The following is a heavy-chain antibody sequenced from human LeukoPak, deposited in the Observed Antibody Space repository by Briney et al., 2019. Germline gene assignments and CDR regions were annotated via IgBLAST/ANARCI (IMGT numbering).Heavy chain of an antibody. Sequence: GGSLRLPCAASGFTFSSYAMSWVRQAPGKGLEWVSAISGSGGSTYYADSVKGRFTISRDNSKNTLYLQMNSLRAEDTAVYYCAKDQGYSSSYHFDYWGQGTLVTVSS. V-gene: IGHV3-23*01. CDR1: GFTFSSYA. CDR2: ISGSGGST. J-gene: IGHJ4*02. D-gene: IGHD6-6*01. CDR3: AKDQGYSSSYHFDY.